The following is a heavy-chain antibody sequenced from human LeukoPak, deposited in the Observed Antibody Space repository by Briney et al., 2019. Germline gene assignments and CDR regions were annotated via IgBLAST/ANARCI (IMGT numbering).Heavy chain of an antibody. CDR1: GFTFSSFA. CDR2: ISYDGSNQ. D-gene: IGHD5-18*01. J-gene: IGHJ4*02. V-gene: IGHV3-30*07. CDR3: VRGDDGYGYAQHDY. Sequence: GRSLRLSCAASGFTFSSFAVHWVRQAPGKGLEWVAVISYDGSNQIYAGSVKGRFTISRDNSKNMQYLQMNSLRAADTAVYYCVRGDDGYGYAQHDYWGRGTLVTVSS.